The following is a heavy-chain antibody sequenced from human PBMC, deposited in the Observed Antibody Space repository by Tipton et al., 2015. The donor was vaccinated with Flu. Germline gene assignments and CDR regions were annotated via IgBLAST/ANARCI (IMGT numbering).Heavy chain of an antibody. J-gene: IGHJ6*02. CDR3: ARRQGSEGASYYYGMDV. Sequence: QLVQSGAEVKKPGASVKVSCKASGYTFTSYGISWVRQAPGQGLEWMGWISAYNGNTNYAQKFQGRVTMTTDTSTSTAYMELRSLRSDDTAVYYCARRQGSEGASYYYGMDVWGQGTTVTVSS. CDR2: ISAYNGNT. V-gene: IGHV1-18*01. D-gene: IGHD3-10*01. CDR1: GYTFTSYG.